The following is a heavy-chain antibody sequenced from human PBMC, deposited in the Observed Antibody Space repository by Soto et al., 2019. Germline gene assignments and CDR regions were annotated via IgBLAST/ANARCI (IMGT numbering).Heavy chain of an antibody. D-gene: IGHD2-21*02. CDR3: ARGGPYFVVVTQNDAFDI. V-gene: IGHV4-31*03. J-gene: IGHJ3*02. CDR2: IYYSGST. Sequence: SETLSLTCTVSGGSISSGGYYWSWIRQHPGKGLEWIGYIYYSGSTYYNPSLKSRVTISVDTSKNQFSLKLSSVTAADTAVYYCARGGPYFVVVTQNDAFDIWGQGTMVTVSS. CDR1: GGSISSGGYY.